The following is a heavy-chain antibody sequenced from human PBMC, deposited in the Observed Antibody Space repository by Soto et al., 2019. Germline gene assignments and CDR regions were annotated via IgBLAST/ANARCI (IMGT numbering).Heavy chain of an antibody. CDR2: IYYSGST. V-gene: IGHV4-59*01. D-gene: IGHD4-17*01. CDR3: ARRYGASSYY. J-gene: IGHJ4*02. CDR1: GGSISSYY. Sequence: QVQLPESGPGLVKPSETLSLTCTVSGGSISSYYWSWIRQPPGKGLEWIGYIYYSGSTNYTPSLKSRVSISVDPSKNQFSLKLSSVTAADTAVYYCARRYGASSYYWGQGTRVTFSS.